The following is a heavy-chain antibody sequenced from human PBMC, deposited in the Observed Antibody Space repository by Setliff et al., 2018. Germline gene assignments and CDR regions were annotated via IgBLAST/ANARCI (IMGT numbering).Heavy chain of an antibody. V-gene: IGHV4-38-2*02. CDR1: GYSISSGYI. D-gene: IGHD2-21*02. Sequence: SETLSLTCTVSGYSISSGYIWGWIRQPPGKGLEWVGNICHTGSINYNPSLKSRLTISRDTSKNQVSLKLNSVTATDTAVYYCARDPGHGGDSDYWGQGILVTVSS. CDR3: ARDPGHGGDSDY. J-gene: IGHJ4*02. CDR2: ICHTGSI.